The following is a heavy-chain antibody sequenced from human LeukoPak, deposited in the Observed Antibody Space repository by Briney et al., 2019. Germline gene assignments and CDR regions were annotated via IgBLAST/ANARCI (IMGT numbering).Heavy chain of an antibody. D-gene: IGHD6-13*01. V-gene: IGHV5-51*01. J-gene: IGHJ4*02. Sequence: GESLKISCKGSGYSFTNYWIGWVRQMPGKGLEYMGIIYPGDSDTRYSPSFQGQVTISADESIDTAYLQWSSLKASDTAIYYCARAVAAAGYGYFDYWGQGTLVTVSS. CDR3: ARAVAAAGYGYFDY. CDR2: IYPGDSDT. CDR1: GYSFTNYW.